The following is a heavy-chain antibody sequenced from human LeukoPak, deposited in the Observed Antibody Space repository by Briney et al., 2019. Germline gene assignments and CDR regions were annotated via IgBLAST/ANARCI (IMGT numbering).Heavy chain of an antibody. Sequence: GGSLRLSCAASGFTFSSYGMHWVRQAPGKGLEWVAFIRYDGSNKYYADSVKGRFTISRDNSKNTLYLQMNSLRAEDTAVYYCARSYCSGGSCYPYYYYYYMDVWGKGTTVTVSS. V-gene: IGHV3-30*02. CDR2: IRYDGSNK. CDR1: GFTFSSYG. J-gene: IGHJ6*03. D-gene: IGHD2-15*01. CDR3: ARSYCSGGSCYPYYYYYYMDV.